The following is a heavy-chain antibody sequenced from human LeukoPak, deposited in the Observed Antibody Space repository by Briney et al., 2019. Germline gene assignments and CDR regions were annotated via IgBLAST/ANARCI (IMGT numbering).Heavy chain of an antibody. CDR2: IYHSGST. V-gene: IGHV4-38-2*02. Sequence: SETLSLTCTVSGYSISSGYYWGWIRQPPGKGLEWIGSIYHSGSTYYNPSLESRLTMSVDKSKNHFSLELTSVTAADTAVYYCTREVNYDSSGMWGQGTMVIVSS. D-gene: IGHD3-22*01. J-gene: IGHJ3*01. CDR3: TREVNYDSSGM. CDR1: GYSISSGYY.